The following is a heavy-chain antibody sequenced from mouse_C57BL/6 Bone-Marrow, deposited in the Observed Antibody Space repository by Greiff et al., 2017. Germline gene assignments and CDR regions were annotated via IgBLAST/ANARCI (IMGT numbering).Heavy chain of an antibody. D-gene: IGHD1-1*01. CDR2: ISSGSSTI. Sequence: EVHLVESGGGFVKPGGSLKLSCAASGFTFSDYGMHWVRQAPEKGLEWVAYISSGSSTIYYADQVKGRITISRDNAKNTLFLQKTSLRSEDTAMYYCAVYYYGSRRYFDVWGTGTTVTVSS. CDR3: AVYYYGSRRYFDV. CDR1: GFTFSDYG. V-gene: IGHV5-17*01. J-gene: IGHJ1*03.